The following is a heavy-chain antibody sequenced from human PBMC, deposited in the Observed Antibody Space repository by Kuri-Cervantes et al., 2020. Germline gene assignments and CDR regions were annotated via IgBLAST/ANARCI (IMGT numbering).Heavy chain of an antibody. CDR1: GYTFSSYC. V-gene: IGHV3-74*01. J-gene: IGHJ4*02. Sequence: AGSLRLSCAASGYTFSSYCMHWVRQVPGKGLVYVSRINSDGSSTSHVDSVKGRFTISRDNAKNTLYLQMNNLRAEDTAVYYCARKERYCSSGSCMGDYWGQGTLVTVSS. D-gene: IGHD2-15*01. CDR3: ARKERYCSSGSCMGDY. CDR2: INSDGSST.